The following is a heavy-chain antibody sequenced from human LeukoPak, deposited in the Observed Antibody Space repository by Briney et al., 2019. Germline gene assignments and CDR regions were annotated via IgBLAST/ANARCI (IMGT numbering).Heavy chain of an antibody. CDR3: ARVYYYDSSGAFDI. D-gene: IGHD3-22*01. V-gene: IGHV4-59*01. Sequence: KPSETLYLTCIGSGGSISNKYWSWIRQPPGKGLEWSGYIYYSGSTNYNPSLKSRVTILVDTSKNQFSLKLSSVTAADTAVYFCARVYYYDSSGAFDIWGQGTMVTVSS. J-gene: IGHJ3*02. CDR2: IYYSGST. CDR1: GGSISNKY.